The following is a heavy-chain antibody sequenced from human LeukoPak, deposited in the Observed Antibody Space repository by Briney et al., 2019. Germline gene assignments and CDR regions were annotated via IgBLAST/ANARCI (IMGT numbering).Heavy chain of an antibody. Sequence: PSETLSLTCAVYGGSFSGYYWSWIRQPPGKGLEWIGEINHSGSTNYNPSLKSRVTISGDTPNNPFSLKLSSMTAADTAVYYCARVGRPPPPLTMVRGVIQDYWGQGTLVTVSS. CDR3: ARVGRPPPPLTMVRGVIQDY. CDR1: GGSFSGYY. J-gene: IGHJ4*02. CDR2: INHSGST. D-gene: IGHD3-10*01. V-gene: IGHV4-34*01.